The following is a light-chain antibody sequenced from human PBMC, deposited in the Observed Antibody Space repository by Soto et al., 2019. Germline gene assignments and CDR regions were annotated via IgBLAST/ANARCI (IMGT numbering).Light chain of an antibody. CDR2: EVS. Sequence: QSVLTQPASVSGSPGQSITISCTGTSSDVGSFNFVSWYQQHSGKAPKFMIYEVSKRPSGVSNRFSGSKSGNTATLTISGLQAEDEADYYCCSYAGRSTLVFGTGTKVTVL. V-gene: IGLV2-23*02. CDR1: SSDVGSFNF. J-gene: IGLJ1*01. CDR3: CSYAGRSTLV.